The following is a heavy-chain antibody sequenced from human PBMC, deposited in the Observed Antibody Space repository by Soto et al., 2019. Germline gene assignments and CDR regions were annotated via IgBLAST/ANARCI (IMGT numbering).Heavy chain of an antibody. CDR3: ARGGYYDSSGYPRNAFDI. Sequence: SETLSLTCTVSGGSISSYYWSWIRQPAGKGLEWIGYIYYSGSTNYNPSLKSRVTISVDTSKNQFSLKLSSVTAADTAVYYCARGGYYDSSGYPRNAFDIWGQGTMVTVS. V-gene: IGHV4-59*01. D-gene: IGHD3-22*01. J-gene: IGHJ3*02. CDR1: GGSISSYY. CDR2: IYYSGST.